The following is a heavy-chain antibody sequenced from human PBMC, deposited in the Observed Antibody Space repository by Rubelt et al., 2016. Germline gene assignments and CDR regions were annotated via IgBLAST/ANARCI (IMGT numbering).Heavy chain of an antibody. D-gene: IGHD6-19*01. Sequence: SLTCAVSGGSINDNNWWSWVRQPPGKGLEWIGEISHSGSTSYNPSLQSRVTISMDKSMHHFSLRLSSVTAADTAVYYCARNSSGWSQMDYWGQGTQVTVSS. CDR3: ARNSSGWSQMDY. CDR2: ISHSGST. V-gene: IGHV4-4*02. CDR1: GGSINDNNW. J-gene: IGHJ4*02.